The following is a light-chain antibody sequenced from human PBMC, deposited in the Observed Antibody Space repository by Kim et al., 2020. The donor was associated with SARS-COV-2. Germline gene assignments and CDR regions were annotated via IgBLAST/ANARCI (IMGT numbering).Light chain of an antibody. J-gene: IGLJ2*01. Sequence: GQSITISRHGTSSLVGNYNYVSWYQHHPEKAPKLIIYDVSNRPSGVSTRFSGSKSGNTASLTISGLQAADEADYYCTSYTGTNTGVFGGGTQLTVL. CDR2: DVS. CDR3: TSYTGTNTGV. CDR1: SSLVGNYNY. V-gene: IGLV2-14*03.